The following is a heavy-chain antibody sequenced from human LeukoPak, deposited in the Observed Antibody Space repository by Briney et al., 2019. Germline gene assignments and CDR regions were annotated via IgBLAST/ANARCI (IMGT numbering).Heavy chain of an antibody. Sequence: SETLSLTCAVYGGSFSGYYWSWIHQPPGKGLEWIGEINHSGSTNYNPSLKSRVTISVDTSKNQFSLKLSSVTAADTAVYYCARVPRIAVAGKGGFDYWGQGTLVTVSS. CDR1: GGSFSGYY. V-gene: IGHV4-34*01. CDR3: ARVPRIAVAGKGGFDY. D-gene: IGHD6-19*01. CDR2: INHSGST. J-gene: IGHJ4*02.